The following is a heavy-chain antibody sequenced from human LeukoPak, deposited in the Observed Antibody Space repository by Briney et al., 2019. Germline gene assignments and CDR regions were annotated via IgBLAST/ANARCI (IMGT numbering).Heavy chain of an antibody. CDR1: GFTFDNYW. CDR3: ASQRSGWYEGSSGSYYFDY. Sequence: GGSLRLSCAASGFTFDNYWMSWVRQAPGKGLEWVANIKQDGSEKYYVDSVKGRFTISRDNAKNSLYLQMNSLRAEDTAVFYCASQRSGWYEGSSGSYYFDYWGQGTLVTVSS. V-gene: IGHV3-7*01. J-gene: IGHJ4*02. CDR2: IKQDGSEK. D-gene: IGHD6-19*01.